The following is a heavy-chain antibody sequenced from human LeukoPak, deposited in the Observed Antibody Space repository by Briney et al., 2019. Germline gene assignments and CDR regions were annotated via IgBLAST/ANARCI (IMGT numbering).Heavy chain of an antibody. CDR2: IPYDGSNE. D-gene: IGHD6-6*01. CDR1: GFSFSSYA. Sequence: PGRSLRLSCAASGFSFSSYAMHWVRQAPGKGLQWLAVIPYDGSNEFYADSVKGRLTISRDNSKNTLYLQMNSLRAEDTAVYYCASLAVRVDYWGQGTLVTVSS. CDR3: ASLAVRVDY. V-gene: IGHV3-30*04. J-gene: IGHJ4*02.